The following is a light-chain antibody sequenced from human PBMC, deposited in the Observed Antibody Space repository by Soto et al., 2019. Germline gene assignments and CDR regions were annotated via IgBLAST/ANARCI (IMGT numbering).Light chain of an antibody. Sequence: DLQMSHSPTSQLASGGHRVSITXXASESIGIYLNWYQQKAGKAPKLLIYAASTLQSGVPSRFYGSGSRSQLTLTTTSLQYEDLGTYSCRQPNSYPLTFRQGTRLEIK. CDR3: RQPNSYPLT. CDR2: AAS. J-gene: IGKJ5*01. CDR1: ESIGIY. V-gene: IGKV1-9*01.